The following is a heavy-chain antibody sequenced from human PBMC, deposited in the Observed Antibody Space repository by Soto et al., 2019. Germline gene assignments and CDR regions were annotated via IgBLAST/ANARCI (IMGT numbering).Heavy chain of an antibody. V-gene: IGHV4-4*02. Sequence: PSETLSLPCTVSGASMTSSNWWNWVRQSPGKGLEWIGEAHHSGRTNYNPSLKSRVTISVDKSKNHFSLKLSSVTAADTAVYYCARSEATGLDHWGQGTLVTVS. CDR1: GASMTSSNW. CDR2: AHHSGRT. J-gene: IGHJ4*02. D-gene: IGHD1-26*01. CDR3: ARSEATGLDH.